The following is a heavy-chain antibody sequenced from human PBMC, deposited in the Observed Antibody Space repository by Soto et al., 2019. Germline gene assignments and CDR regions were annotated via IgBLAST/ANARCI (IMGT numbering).Heavy chain of an antibody. D-gene: IGHD2-15*01. V-gene: IGHV3-48*02. J-gene: IGHJ5*02. CDR2: ISSSSSNI. CDR3: ARDCSLGSRYCRWFDP. Sequence: EVQLVESGGGLVQPGGSLRLSCVASGFTLSGYAMNWVRPAPGKGLEWVSYISSSSSNIPYAGSVKGRFTISRDNAKNSLHLQINSLRDEDTAVYYCARDCSLGSRYCRWFDPWGQGTLVTVSS. CDR1: GFTLSGYA.